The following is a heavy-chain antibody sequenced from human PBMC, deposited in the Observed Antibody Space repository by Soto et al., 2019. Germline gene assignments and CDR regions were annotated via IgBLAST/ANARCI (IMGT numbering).Heavy chain of an antibody. D-gene: IGHD3-3*01. CDR2: VYYNGFT. V-gene: IGHV4-39*01. Sequence: PSETLSLTCTVSVGSISSSSYYSDWNRQSPGKGLEWIGSVYYNGFTYYNPSLKSRVTISVDTSKNQFSLKLTSVTAADTAVYYCARMGDFWSGPGELDPWGQGTLVTVSS. J-gene: IGHJ5*02. CDR3: ARMGDFWSGPGELDP. CDR1: VGSISSSSYY.